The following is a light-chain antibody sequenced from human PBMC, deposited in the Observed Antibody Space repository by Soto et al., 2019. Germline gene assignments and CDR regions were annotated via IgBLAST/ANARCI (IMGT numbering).Light chain of an antibody. CDR1: QSISNW. CDR2: KAS. Sequence: DIQMTQSPSTLSASVGDRVTITCRASQSISNWLAWYQQKPGKAPKLLIFKASTLEGGVPPRFSGSGSGTEFTLNISSLQPDDFATYHCQQYDTYPRTFGQGTKVDIK. CDR3: QQYDTYPRT. J-gene: IGKJ1*01. V-gene: IGKV1-5*03.